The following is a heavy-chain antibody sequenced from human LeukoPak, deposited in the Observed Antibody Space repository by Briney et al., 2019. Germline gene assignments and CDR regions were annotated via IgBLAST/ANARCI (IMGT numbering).Heavy chain of an antibody. V-gene: IGHV4-39*01. D-gene: IGHD1-26*01. J-gene: IGHJ4*02. CDR2: IYYSGST. Sequence: SETLSLTCTVSGGSISSSSYSWGWIRQPPGKGLEWIGSIYYSGSTYYNPSLKSRVTISVDTSKNQFSLKLSSVTAADTAVYYCACQWELLSEVYYFDYWGQGTLVTVSS. CDR1: GGSISSSSYS. CDR3: ACQWELLSEVYYFDY.